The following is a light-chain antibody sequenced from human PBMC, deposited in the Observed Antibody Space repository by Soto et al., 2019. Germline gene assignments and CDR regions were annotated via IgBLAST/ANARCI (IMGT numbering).Light chain of an antibody. Sequence: DIQMTQSPSSLSASVGDRVTITCRASQSISSYLNWYQQKPGKAPKLLMYAASSLQSGVPSRFSGSGSGTDFILTISSLQPEDFATYYCQQSYSTPITFGQETRLEIK. CDR2: AAS. CDR3: QQSYSTPIT. J-gene: IGKJ5*01. CDR1: QSISSY. V-gene: IGKV1-39*01.